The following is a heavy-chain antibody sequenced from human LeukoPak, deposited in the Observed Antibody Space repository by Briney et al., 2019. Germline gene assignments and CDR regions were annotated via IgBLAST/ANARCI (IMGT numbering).Heavy chain of an antibody. J-gene: IGHJ6*01. V-gene: IGHV3-23*01. CDR2: ISGSGDNT. CDR3: AKMKGHPLPKYYMDV. D-gene: IGHD1-26*01. CDR1: GFTFSGFA. Sequence: GGSLRLSCAASGFTFSGFAMRWVRRTRGEGLEWVSGISGSGDNTLYADSVKGRFTISRDNSKNTLYLEMNSLRAEDTAIYYCAKMKGHPLPKYYMDVWGQGTTVTVSS.